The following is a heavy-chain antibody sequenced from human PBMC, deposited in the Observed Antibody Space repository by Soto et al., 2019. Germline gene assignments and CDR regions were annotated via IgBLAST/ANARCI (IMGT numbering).Heavy chain of an antibody. CDR2: MYYSGST. V-gene: IGHV4-39*07. D-gene: IGHD1-26*01. CDR3: ARDQELLRGYYYGMDV. CDR1: GGSISSSSYY. J-gene: IGHJ6*02. Sequence: SETLSLTCTVSGGSISSSSYYWGWIRQPPGKGLEWIGGMYYSGSTYYNPSLKSRVTISVDTSKNQFSLKLSSVTAADTAVYYCARDQELLRGYYYGMDVWGQGTTVTVSS.